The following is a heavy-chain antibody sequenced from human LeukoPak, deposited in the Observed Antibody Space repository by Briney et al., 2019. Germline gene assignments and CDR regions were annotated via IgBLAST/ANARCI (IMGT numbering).Heavy chain of an antibody. J-gene: IGHJ6*02. CDR1: GYTFTSYA. V-gene: IGHV1-3*01. D-gene: IGHD2-21*02. Sequence: GASVKVSCKASGYTFTSYAMHWVRQAPGQRLEWMGWINAGNGNTKYSQKFQGRVTITRDTSASTAYMELSSLRSEDTAVYYCAKANLSPITYCGGDCYSFHYYYYGMDVWGQGTTVTVSS. CDR3: AKANLSPITYCGGDCYSFHYYYYGMDV. CDR2: INAGNGNT.